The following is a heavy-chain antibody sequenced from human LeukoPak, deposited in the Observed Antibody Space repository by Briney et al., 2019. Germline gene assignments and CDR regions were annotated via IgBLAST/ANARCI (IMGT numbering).Heavy chain of an antibody. CDR1: GFTFSSYE. J-gene: IGHJ3*02. CDR3: VREGYGGVSDAFDI. V-gene: IGHV3-48*03. CDR2: ISSGSRTI. D-gene: IGHD4-23*01. Sequence: GGSLRLSCVGSGFTFSSYEMDWVRQAPGKGLEWISYISSGSRTIYYADSVKGRFTISRDDAKKSVFLQMNSLRAEDTAVYYCVREGYGGVSDAFDIWGQGTMVTVSS.